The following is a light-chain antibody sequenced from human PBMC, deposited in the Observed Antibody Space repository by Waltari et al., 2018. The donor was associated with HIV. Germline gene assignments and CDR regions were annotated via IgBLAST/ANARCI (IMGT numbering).Light chain of an antibody. V-gene: IGKV4-1*01. Sequence: DIVMTQSPDSLAVSLGGRATINCKSSQSVLYNSNNKNYLAWYQQKPGQPPKLLIYWASTRESGVPDRFSGSGSGTDFTLTISSLQAEDVAVYYCQQYSITPITFGQWTKLEIK. CDR2: WAS. CDR1: QSVLYNSNNKNY. CDR3: QQYSITPIT. J-gene: IGKJ2*01.